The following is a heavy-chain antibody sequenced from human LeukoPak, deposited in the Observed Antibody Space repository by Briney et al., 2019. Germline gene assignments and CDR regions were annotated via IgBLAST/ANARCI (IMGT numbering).Heavy chain of an antibody. CDR3: ATGNYYGSGTHAFDI. D-gene: IGHD3-10*01. Sequence: GASVKISCKASGYTFTDYYMHWVQQAPGKGLEWMGRVDPEDGETIYAEKFQGRVTITADTSTDTAYMELSSLRPEDTAVYYCATGNYYGSGTHAFDIWGQGTMVTVSS. CDR2: VDPEDGET. V-gene: IGHV1-69-2*01. CDR1: GYTFTDYY. J-gene: IGHJ3*02.